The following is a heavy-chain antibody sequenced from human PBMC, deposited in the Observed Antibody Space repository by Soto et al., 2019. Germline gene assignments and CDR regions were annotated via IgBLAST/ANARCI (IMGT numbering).Heavy chain of an antibody. D-gene: IGHD6-13*01. V-gene: IGHV1-18*01. CDR3: ARSGSSWNLREFDY. CDR2: ISVYNGNT. CDR1: DYTFTSYG. Sequence: SVKVSCKASDYTFTSYGIIWVRQAPGQGLEWIGWISVYNGNTNYAQKFRGRVTMTTDISTTKAYMEMRSLRSDDTAVYYCARSGSSWNLREFDYWGQGTLVTVSS. J-gene: IGHJ4*02.